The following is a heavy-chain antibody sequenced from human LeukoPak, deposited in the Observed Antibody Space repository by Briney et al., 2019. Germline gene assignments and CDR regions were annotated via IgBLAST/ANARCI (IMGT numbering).Heavy chain of an antibody. Sequence: SVPVSCMASVYTFTGYYMHWVRQPPSQGLEWMGWINPNSGGTNYAQKFQGRVTMTRDTSISTAYMELSRLRSDDTAVYYCARVITGDYWGQGTLVTVSS. V-gene: IGHV1-2*02. CDR2: INPNSGGT. CDR1: VYTFTGYY. CDR3: ARVITGDY. J-gene: IGHJ4*02. D-gene: IGHD3-22*01.